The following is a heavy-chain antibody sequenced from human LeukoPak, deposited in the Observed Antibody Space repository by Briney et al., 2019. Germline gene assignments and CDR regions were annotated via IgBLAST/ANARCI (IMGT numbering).Heavy chain of an antibody. D-gene: IGHD1-26*01. CDR1: GFTFSSYW. Sequence: PGGSLRLSCAASGFTFSSYWMSWVRQAPGKGLEWVANIKQDGSEKYYVDSVKGRFTISRDNAKNSLYLQMNSLRAEDTAVYYCARDGSGSYGEPEYYFDYWGQGTLVTVSS. V-gene: IGHV3-7*01. CDR2: IKQDGSEK. CDR3: ARDGSGSYGEPEYYFDY. J-gene: IGHJ4*02.